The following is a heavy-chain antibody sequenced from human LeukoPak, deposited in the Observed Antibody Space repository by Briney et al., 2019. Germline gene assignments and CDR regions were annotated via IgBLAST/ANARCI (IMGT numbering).Heavy chain of an antibody. CDR2: IKQDGSEK. CDR1: GFTFSSYW. J-gene: IGHJ4*02. V-gene: IGHV3-7*01. Sequence: GGSLRLSCAASGFTFSSYWMSWVRQAPGKGLEWVANIKQDGSEKYYVDSVKGRFTISRDNAKDSLYLQMNSLRAEDTAVYYCGRASYYYDSSGPNDYWGQGTLVTVSS. D-gene: IGHD3-22*01. CDR3: GRASYYYDSSGPNDY.